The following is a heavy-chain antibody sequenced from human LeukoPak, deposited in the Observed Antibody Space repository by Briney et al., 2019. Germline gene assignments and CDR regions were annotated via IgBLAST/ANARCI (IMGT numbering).Heavy chain of an antibody. J-gene: IGHJ6*02. V-gene: IGHV1-18*01. CDR3: ARSSAPGYCSGGSCYSAGYYYYYGMDV. CDR2: ISAYNGNT. D-gene: IGHD2-15*01. CDR1: GYTFTSYG. Sequence: ASVKVSCKASGYTFTSYGISWVRQAPGQGLEWMGWISAYNGNTNYAQKLQGRVTMTTDTSTSTAYMELRSLRSEDTAVYYCARSSAPGYCSGGSCYSAGYYYYYGMDVWGQGTTVTVSS.